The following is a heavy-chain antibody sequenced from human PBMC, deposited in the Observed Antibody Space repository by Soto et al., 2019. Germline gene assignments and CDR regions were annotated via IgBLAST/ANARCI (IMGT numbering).Heavy chain of an antibody. J-gene: IGHJ6*02. CDR3: ARQGGAMALYYYYGMDV. CDR1: GFTFSSYW. V-gene: IGHV3-74*01. D-gene: IGHD3-16*01. CDR2: INSDGSST. Sequence: GGSLRLSCAASGFTFSSYWMHWVRQAPGKGLVLVSRINSDGSSTSYADSVKGRFTISRDNAKNTLYLQMNSLRAEDTAVYYCARQGGAMALYYYYGMDVWGQGTTVTVSS.